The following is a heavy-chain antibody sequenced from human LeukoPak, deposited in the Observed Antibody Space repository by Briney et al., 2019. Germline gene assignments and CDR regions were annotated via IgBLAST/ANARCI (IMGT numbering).Heavy chain of an antibody. D-gene: IGHD2-2*01. CDR1: GGSISSSSYY. V-gene: IGHV4-39*01. Sequence: SETLSLTCTVSGGSISSSSYYWGWIRQPPGKGLEWLGSIYYSGSTYYNPSLKSRVTISVDTSKNQFSLKLSSVTAADTAVYYCASFLGYCSSTSCFNWFDPWGQGTLVTVSS. CDR3: ASFLGYCSSTSCFNWFDP. CDR2: IYYSGST. J-gene: IGHJ5*02.